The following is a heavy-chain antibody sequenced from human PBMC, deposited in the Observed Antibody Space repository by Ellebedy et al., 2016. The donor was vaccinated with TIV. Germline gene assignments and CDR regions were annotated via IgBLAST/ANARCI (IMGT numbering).Heavy chain of an antibody. CDR1: GGTFSSYV. J-gene: IGHJ5*02. Sequence: SVKVSCXASGGTFSSYVITWVRQAPGQGLEWMGGIMSIFETSHYAQNFQGRVTITADKSTTTAYLELSSLRSDDTAVYYCARAGVGVGIPGAPLKYNWVDPWGQGTLVTVSS. CDR3: ARAGVGVGIPGAPLKYNWVDP. D-gene: IGHD2-2*01. V-gene: IGHV1-69*06. CDR2: IMSIFETS.